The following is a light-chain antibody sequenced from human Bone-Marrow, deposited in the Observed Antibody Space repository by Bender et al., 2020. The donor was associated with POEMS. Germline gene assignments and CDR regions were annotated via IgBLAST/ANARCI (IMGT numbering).Light chain of an antibody. J-gene: IGLJ3*02. Sequence: QSVLTQPPSASGTPGQRVTISCSGSNSNIGTNAVNWYQQFPGTAPQLLIYSDNQRPSGVPDRFYAFKSGTSASLAISGLQSVDEAEYSCAAWDAGLSGGMFGGGTKLTVL. CDR3: AAWDAGLSGGM. V-gene: IGLV1-44*01. CDR2: SDN. CDR1: NSNIGTNA.